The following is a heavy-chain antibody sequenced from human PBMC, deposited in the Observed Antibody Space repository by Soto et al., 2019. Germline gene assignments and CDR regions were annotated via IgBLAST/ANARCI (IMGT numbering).Heavy chain of an antibody. CDR1: GFTFSSYG. V-gene: IGHV3-30*18. D-gene: IGHD6-13*01. CDR3: AKGDRIAAAGNYFDY. Sequence: PGGSLRLSCAASGFTFSSYGMHWVRQAPGKGLEWVAVISYDGSNKYYADSVKGRFTISRDNSKNTLYLQMNSLRAEDTAVYYCAKGDRIAAAGNYFDYWGQGTLVTVSS. CDR2: ISYDGSNK. J-gene: IGHJ4*02.